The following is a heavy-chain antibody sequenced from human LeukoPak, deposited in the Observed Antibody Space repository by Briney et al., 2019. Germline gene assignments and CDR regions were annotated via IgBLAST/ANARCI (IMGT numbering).Heavy chain of an antibody. D-gene: IGHD3-10*01. J-gene: IGHJ4*02. CDR2: INTNTGNP. CDR3: ARDGYGSGSYHHPDY. Sequence: ASVKVSCKASGYTFTSYAMNWVRQAPGQGLEWMGWINTNTGNPTYAQGFTGRFVFSLDTSVSTAYLQISSLKAEDTAVYYCARDGYGSGSYHHPDYWGQGTLVTVSS. V-gene: IGHV7-4-1*02. CDR1: GYTFTSYA.